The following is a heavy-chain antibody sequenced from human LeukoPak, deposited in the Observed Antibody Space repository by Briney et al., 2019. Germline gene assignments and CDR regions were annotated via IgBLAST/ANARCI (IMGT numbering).Heavy chain of an antibody. J-gene: IGHJ4*02. Sequence: KPSETLSLTCTVSGGSISSSSYDWGWIRQPPGKGLEWIGIIYYSGSTYYNPSLKSRVTISVDTSKNQISLKLRSVTAADTAVYYCARLPGFCSGGSCYDYWGQGTLVTVSS. D-gene: IGHD2-15*01. CDR2: IYYSGST. CDR1: GGSISSSSYD. V-gene: IGHV4-39*01. CDR3: ARLPGFCSGGSCYDY.